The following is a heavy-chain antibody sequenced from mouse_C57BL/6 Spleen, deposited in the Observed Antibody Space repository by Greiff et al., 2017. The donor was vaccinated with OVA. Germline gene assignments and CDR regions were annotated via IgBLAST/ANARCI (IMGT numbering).Heavy chain of an antibody. CDR3: ARITTVVQPHWYFDV. D-gene: IGHD1-1*01. CDR2: IWTGGGT. J-gene: IGHJ1*03. CDR1: GFSLTSYA. Sequence: VKLVESGPGLVAPSQSLSITCTVSGFSLTSYAISWVRQPPGKGLEWLGVIWTGGGTNYNSALKSRLSISKDNSKSQVFLKMNSLQTDDTARYYCARITTVVQPHWYFDVWGTGTTVTVSS. V-gene: IGHV2-9-1*01.